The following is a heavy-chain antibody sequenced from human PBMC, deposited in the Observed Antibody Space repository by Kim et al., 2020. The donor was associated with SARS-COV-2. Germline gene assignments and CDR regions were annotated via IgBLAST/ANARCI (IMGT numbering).Heavy chain of an antibody. CDR1: GGSISSYY. CDR2: VFYTGST. Sequence: SETLSLTCTVSGGSISSYYWNWIRQPPGKGLEWIGYVFYTGSTNYNPSLESRITISVDTSKTQFSLNLTSVTAADTAVYYCARVPSGRTGGNRACDVWGQGTLVTVSA. D-gene: IGHD6-25*01. V-gene: IGHV4-59*01. J-gene: IGHJ3*01. CDR3: ARVPSGRTGGNRACDV.